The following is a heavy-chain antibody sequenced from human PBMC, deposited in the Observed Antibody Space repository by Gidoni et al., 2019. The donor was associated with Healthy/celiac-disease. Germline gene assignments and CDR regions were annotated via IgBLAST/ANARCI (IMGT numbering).Heavy chain of an antibody. CDR3: ARARVVTAIPVRYFQH. CDR2: ISYDGSNK. D-gene: IGHD2-21*02. V-gene: IGHV3-30*03. Sequence: GLEWVAVISYDGSNKYYADSVKGRFTISRDNSKNTLYLQMNSLRAEDTAVYYCARARVVTAIPVRYFQHWGQGTLVTVSS. J-gene: IGHJ1*01.